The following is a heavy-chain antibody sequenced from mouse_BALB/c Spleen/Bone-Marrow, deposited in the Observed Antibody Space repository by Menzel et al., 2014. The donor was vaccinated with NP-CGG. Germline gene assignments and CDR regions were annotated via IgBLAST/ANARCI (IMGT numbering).Heavy chain of an antibody. CDR3: AIITTATFSYWYFDV. D-gene: IGHD1-2*01. V-gene: IGHV14-3*02. CDR2: IDPANGYS. Sequence: VQLQQSGAELVKPGASVKLSCTASGFNIKDTYMHWVKQRPEQGLEWIGRIDPANGYSIYDPKFQGKATITADTTSNTTHLQLSSLTSDDTGVYYCAIITTATFSYWYFDVWGAGTTVTVST. CDR1: GFNIKDTY. J-gene: IGHJ1*01.